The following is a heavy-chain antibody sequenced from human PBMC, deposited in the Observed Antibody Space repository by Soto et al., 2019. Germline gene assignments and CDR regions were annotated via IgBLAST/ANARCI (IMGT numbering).Heavy chain of an antibody. CDR2: IWYDGSNK. CDR3: ARDREAAATDY. J-gene: IGHJ4*02. V-gene: IGHV3-33*01. Sequence: QVQLVESGGGVVQPGRSLRLSCAASGFTFSSYGMHWVRQAPCKGLEWVAVIWYDGSNKYYADSVKGRFTISRDNSKNTLYLQMNSLRAEDTAVYYCARDREAAATDYWGQGTLVTVSS. D-gene: IGHD6-13*01. CDR1: GFTFSSYG.